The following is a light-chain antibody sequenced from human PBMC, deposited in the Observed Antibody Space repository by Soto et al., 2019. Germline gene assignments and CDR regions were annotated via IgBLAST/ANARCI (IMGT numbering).Light chain of an antibody. CDR2: AAS. J-gene: IGKJ1*01. CDR1: QGISSY. CDR3: QQSYSSPPT. V-gene: IGKV1-8*01. Sequence: SCYSASTGERVTITCRASQGISSYLAWYQQKPGKAPKLLIYAASTLQSGVPSRFSGSRSGPDFTLTISSLQPEDFATYYCQQSYSSPPTFGQGTKVDIK.